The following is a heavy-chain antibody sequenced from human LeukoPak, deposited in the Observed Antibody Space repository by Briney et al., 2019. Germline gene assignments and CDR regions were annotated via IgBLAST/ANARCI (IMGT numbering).Heavy chain of an antibody. CDR3: AKDLRDDPYSSSWYGPDS. V-gene: IGHV3-23*01. CDR2: ISGSGDNT. Sequence: GGSLRLSCAASGFTFSSYAMNWVRQAPGKGLEWISSISGSGDNTYYADSVKGRFTISRDNSKNTLYLQMNSLRAEDTALYYCAKDLRDDPYSSSWYGPDSWGQGTLVTVSS. J-gene: IGHJ4*02. CDR1: GFTFSSYA. D-gene: IGHD6-13*01.